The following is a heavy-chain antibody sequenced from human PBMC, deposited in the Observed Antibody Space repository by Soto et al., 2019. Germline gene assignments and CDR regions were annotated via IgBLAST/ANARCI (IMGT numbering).Heavy chain of an antibody. J-gene: IGHJ4*02. CDR2: IYYSGST. Sequence: QLQLQESGPGLVKPSGPLSLTCTVSGGSISSSSYYWGWSRQPPGKGLEWIGSIYYSGSTYYNPSLKRRVTISVDTSKNQFSLKLSSVTAADTAVYYCATQAAQRFHYWGQGTLVTVSS. V-gene: IGHV4-39*01. CDR1: GGSISSSSYY. CDR3: ATQAAQRFHY.